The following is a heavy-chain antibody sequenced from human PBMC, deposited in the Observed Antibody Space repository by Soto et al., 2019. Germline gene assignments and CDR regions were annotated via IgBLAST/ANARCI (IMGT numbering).Heavy chain of an antibody. V-gene: IGHV3-48*01. J-gene: IGHJ6*02. D-gene: IGHD5-12*01. CDR3: AREGRDGYNYGDYYYYDMDV. CDR2: ISSSSSTI. Sequence: SGGSLRLSCAASGFTFSSYSMNWVRQAPGKGLEWVSYISSSSSTIYYADSVKGRFTISRDNAKNSLYLQMNSPRAEDTAVYYCAREGRDGYNYGDYYYYDMDVWGQGTTVTV. CDR1: GFTFSSYS.